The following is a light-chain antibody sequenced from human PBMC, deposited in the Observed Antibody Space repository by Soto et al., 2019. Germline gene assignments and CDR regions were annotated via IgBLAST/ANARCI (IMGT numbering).Light chain of an antibody. CDR3: KPYGWSPPYT. V-gene: IGKV3-20*01. Sequence: EIVLTQSPGTLSLSPGERATLSCRASQSVSSSYLAWYQQKAGQAPRLLIYGASSRATGIPDRFSGSGSGTDFPLTISRLEPEDFAVYSCKPYGWSPPYTFGQGTKLEIK. CDR1: QSVSSSY. J-gene: IGKJ2*01. CDR2: GAS.